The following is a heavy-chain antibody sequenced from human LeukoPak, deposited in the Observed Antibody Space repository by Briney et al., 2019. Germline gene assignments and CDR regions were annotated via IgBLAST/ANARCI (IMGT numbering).Heavy chain of an antibody. CDR1: GGSISSGGYY. CDR2: IYHSGST. D-gene: IGHD3-22*01. Sequence: PSETLSLTCTVSGGSISSGGYYWSWIRQPPGKGLEWIGYIYHSGSTYYNPSLKSRVTISVDRSKNQFSLKLSSVTAADTAVYYCARTIYYDSSGYSPVFDYWGQGTLVTVSS. CDR3: ARTIYYDSSGYSPVFDY. V-gene: IGHV4-30-2*01. J-gene: IGHJ4*02.